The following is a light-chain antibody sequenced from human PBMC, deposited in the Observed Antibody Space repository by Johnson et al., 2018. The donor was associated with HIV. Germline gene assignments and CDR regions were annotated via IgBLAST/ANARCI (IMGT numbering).Light chain of an antibody. CDR1: TSNIGNNY. J-gene: IGLJ1*01. CDR3: GTWDSSLYAYV. CDR2: DNN. V-gene: IGLV1-51*01. Sequence: QLVLTQPPSVSAAPGQKVTVSCSGSTSNIGNNYVSSYQQLPGTAPKLLIYDNNKRPSGIPDRFSGSKSGTSATLCITGLQTGDEADYYCGTWDSSLYAYVCGTGTKVTAL.